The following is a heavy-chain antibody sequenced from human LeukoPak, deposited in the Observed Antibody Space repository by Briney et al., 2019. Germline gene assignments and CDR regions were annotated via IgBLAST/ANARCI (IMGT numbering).Heavy chain of an antibody. CDR2: IYYSGST. V-gene: IGHV4-59*01. J-gene: IGHJ6*03. Sequence: SETLSLTCTVSGGSISSYYWSWIRQPPGKGLEWIGYIYYSGSTNYNPSLKSRVTISVDTSKNQFSLRLSSVTAADTAVYYCARGLRRYYYMDVWGKGTTVTVSS. CDR1: GGSISSYY. D-gene: IGHD3-22*01. CDR3: ARGLRRYYYMDV.